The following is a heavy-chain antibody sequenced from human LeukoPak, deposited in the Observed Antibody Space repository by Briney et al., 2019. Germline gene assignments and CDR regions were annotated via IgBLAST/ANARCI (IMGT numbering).Heavy chain of an antibody. CDR1: GDSISSDAFY. CDR2: IYYSGST. V-gene: IGHV4-31*03. CDR3: ARGVSVYYDSSGYYYFDY. D-gene: IGHD3-22*01. Sequence: SETLSLTCTVSGDSISSDAFYWSWVRQHPGKGLEWIGYIYYSGSTSYNPSLKSRLTISVDTSKNQFSLKLRSVTAADTAVYYCARGVSVYYDSSGYYYFDYWGQGTLVTVSS. J-gene: IGHJ4*02.